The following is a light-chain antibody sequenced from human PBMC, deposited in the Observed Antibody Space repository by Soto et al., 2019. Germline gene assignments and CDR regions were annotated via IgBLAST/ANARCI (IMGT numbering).Light chain of an antibody. CDR3: QHYAHNSPIT. J-gene: IGKJ5*01. CDR2: HTS. V-gene: IGKV3-20*01. Sequence: EIVLTQSPGVLSLSPGERATLSCRASESVNIMYLGWYQQKPGQAPRLLIFHTSLRPTGIPDRFSGSGSGTDFTLTISRLEPEDFALYYCQHYAHNSPITFGQGTRLEIK. CDR1: ESVNIMY.